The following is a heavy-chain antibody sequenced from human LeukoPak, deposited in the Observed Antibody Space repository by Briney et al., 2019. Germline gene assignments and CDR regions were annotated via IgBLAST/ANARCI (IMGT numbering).Heavy chain of an antibody. J-gene: IGHJ5*02. V-gene: IGHV3-30-3*01. CDR2: ISYDGSNK. D-gene: IGHD6-6*01. CDR3: ARSPLVSAAPIA. Sequence: GGSLRLSCAASGFTFSSYAMHWVRQAPGKGLEWVAVISYDGSNKYYADSVKGRFTISRDNSKNTLYLQMNSLRAEDTAVYYCARSPLVSAAPIAWGQGTLVTVSS. CDR1: GFTFSSYA.